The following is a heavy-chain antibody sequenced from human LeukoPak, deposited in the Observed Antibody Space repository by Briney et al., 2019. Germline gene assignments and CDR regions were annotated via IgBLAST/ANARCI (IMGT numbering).Heavy chain of an antibody. V-gene: IGHV4-34*01. CDR2: INHSGST. Sequence: PSGTLSLTCAVYGGSFSGYYWSWIRQPPGKGLEWIGEINHSGSTNYNPSLKSRVTISVDTSKNQFSLKLSSVTAADTAVYYCARAYKQHVPLNYYMGVWGKGTTVTVSS. J-gene: IGHJ6*03. CDR3: ARAYKQHVPLNYYMGV. D-gene: IGHD6-6*01. CDR1: GGSFSGYY.